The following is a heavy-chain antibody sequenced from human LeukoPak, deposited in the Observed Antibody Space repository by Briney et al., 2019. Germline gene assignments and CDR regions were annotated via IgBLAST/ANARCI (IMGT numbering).Heavy chain of an antibody. D-gene: IGHD1-26*01. J-gene: IGHJ4*02. CDR1: GGSFSGYY. CDR2: IYYSGST. V-gene: IGHV4-59*12. Sequence: PSETLSLTCAVYGGSFSGYYWSWIRQPPGKGLEWIGDIYYSGSTNYNPSLKSRVTMSVDKSKNQFSLKLSSVTAADTAVYYCAREPWAAHFDYWGQGTLVTVSS. CDR3: AREPWAAHFDY.